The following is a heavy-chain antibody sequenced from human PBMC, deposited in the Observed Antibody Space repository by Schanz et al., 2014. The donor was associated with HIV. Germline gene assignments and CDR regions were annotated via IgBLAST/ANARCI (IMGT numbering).Heavy chain of an antibody. V-gene: IGHV3-23*04. J-gene: IGHJ4*02. CDR2: IVSSGGDT. CDR3: AKSSGWLYAHFDY. CDR1: GFTFSTYS. D-gene: IGHD3-9*01. Sequence: VQLVESGGGLVKPGGSLRLSCAGSGFTFSTYSMNWVRRAPGKGLEWVSAIVSSGGDTYYADFVEGRFTISRDNSKNTLYLQMHSLRAEDTAVYYCAKSSGWLYAHFDYWGQGTLVTVSS.